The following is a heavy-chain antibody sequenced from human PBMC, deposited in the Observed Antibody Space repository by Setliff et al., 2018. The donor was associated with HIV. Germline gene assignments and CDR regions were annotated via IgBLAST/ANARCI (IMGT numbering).Heavy chain of an antibody. CDR3: ARADSSSWFFATFDI. CDR2: IYHSGST. CDR1: GDSINSGDYY. D-gene: IGHD6-13*01. J-gene: IGHJ3*02. V-gene: IGHV4-30-4*01. Sequence: PSETLSLTCTVSGDSINSGDYYWSWIRQPPGKGLEWIGYIYHSGSTHYNPSLNSRVAFSVDTSKNQFSLKLYSVTVADTAFYYCARADSSSWFFATFDIWSQGTMVTVSS.